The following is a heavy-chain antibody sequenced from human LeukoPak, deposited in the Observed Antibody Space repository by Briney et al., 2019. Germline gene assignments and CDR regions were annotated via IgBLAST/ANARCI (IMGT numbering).Heavy chain of an antibody. D-gene: IGHD6-6*01. Sequence: SETLSLTCTVSGGSISSSSYYWGWNRQPPGKGLEWIGSIYYSGSTYYNPSLKSRVTISVDTSKNQFSLKLSSVTAADTAVYYCARDQRVYSSSSYFDYWGQGTLVTVSS. CDR2: IYYSGST. CDR1: GGSISSSSYY. V-gene: IGHV4-39*07. J-gene: IGHJ4*02. CDR3: ARDQRVYSSSSYFDY.